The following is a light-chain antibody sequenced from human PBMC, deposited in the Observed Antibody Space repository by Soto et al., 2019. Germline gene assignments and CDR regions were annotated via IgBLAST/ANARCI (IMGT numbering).Light chain of an antibody. J-gene: IGLJ2*01. CDR1: NSDVRSYNL. V-gene: IGLV2-23*01. CDR2: EGG. CDR3: CSYAGSSLVA. Sequence: QSALTQPASVSGSPGQSITISCTGANSDVRSYNLVSWYQQYPGKAPKLMIYEGGKRPSGVSNRFSGSKSGDRASLTISGRQPEDEADYYCCSYAGSSLVAFGGGTKLTVL.